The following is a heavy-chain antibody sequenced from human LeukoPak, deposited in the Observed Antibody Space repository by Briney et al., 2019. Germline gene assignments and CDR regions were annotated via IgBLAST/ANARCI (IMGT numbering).Heavy chain of an antibody. CDR3: ARVFLTGWSGLGY. J-gene: IGHJ4*02. D-gene: IGHD3-10*02. CDR2: INPNSGGT. Sequence: ASVKVSCKGSGYTFTDYYMHWVRQAPGQGLEWMGWINPNSGGTNYAQKFQGRVTMTRDTSISTAYMELSRLRSDDTAVYYCARVFLTGWSGLGYWGQGTLVTVSS. V-gene: IGHV1-2*02. CDR1: GYTFTDYY.